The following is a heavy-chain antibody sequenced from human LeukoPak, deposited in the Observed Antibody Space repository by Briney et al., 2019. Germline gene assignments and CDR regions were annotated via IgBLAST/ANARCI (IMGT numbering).Heavy chain of an antibody. CDR2: FDPEDGET. D-gene: IGHD3-22*01. Sequence: ASVKVSCKVSGYTLTELSMHWVRQAPGKGLEWMGGFDPEDGETIYAQKFQGRVTMTEDTSTDTAYMELSSLRSEDTAVYYCARGETYYYDSSGSQLDYWGQGTLVTVSS. V-gene: IGHV1-24*01. CDR3: ARGETYYYDSSGSQLDY. CDR1: GYTLTELS. J-gene: IGHJ4*02.